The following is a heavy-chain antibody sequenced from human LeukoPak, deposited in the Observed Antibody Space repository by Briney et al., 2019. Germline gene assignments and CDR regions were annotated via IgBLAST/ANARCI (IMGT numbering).Heavy chain of an antibody. CDR1: GFTFSSYW. D-gene: IGHD3-22*01. Sequence: GGSLRLSYAASGFTFSSYWMSWVRQAPGKGLEWVANIKQDGSEKYYVDSAKGRFTISRDNAKNSLYLQMNSLRAEDTAVYYCARDPTGYDSSGYYYFLNGMDVWGQGTTVTVSS. CDR3: ARDPTGYDSSGYYYFLNGMDV. J-gene: IGHJ6*02. CDR2: IKQDGSEK. V-gene: IGHV3-7*03.